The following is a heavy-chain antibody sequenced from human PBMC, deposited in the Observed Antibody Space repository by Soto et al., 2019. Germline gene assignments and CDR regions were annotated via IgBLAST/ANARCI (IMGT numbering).Heavy chain of an antibody. CDR3: ARSHYYDSSGYYYFDY. CDR2: IIPILGIA. D-gene: IGHD3-22*01. CDR1: GGTFSSYT. V-gene: IGHV1-69*02. Sequence: ASVKVSCKASGGTFSSYTISWVRQAPGQGLEWMGRIIPILGIANYAQKFQGRVTITADKSTSTAYMELSSLRSEDTAVYYCARSHYYDSSGYYYFDYWGQGTLVTVSS. J-gene: IGHJ4*02.